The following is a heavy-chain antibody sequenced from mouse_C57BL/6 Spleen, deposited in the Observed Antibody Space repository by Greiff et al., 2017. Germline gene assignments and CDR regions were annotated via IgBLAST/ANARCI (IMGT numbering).Heavy chain of an antibody. Sequence: EVKVVESGPELVKPGASVKIPCKASGYTFTDYNMDWVKQSHGKSLEWIGDINPNNGGTIYNQKFKGKATLTVDKSSSTAYMELRSLTSEDTAVYYCARSITTEVGDYFDYWGQGTTLTVSS. CDR1: GYTFTDYN. CDR3: ARSITTEVGDYFDY. J-gene: IGHJ2*01. CDR2: INPNNGGT. D-gene: IGHD1-1*01. V-gene: IGHV1-18*01.